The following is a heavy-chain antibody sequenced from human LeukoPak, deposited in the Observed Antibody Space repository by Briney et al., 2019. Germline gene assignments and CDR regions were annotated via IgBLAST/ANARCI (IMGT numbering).Heavy chain of an antibody. CDR2: INWNGGST. V-gene: IGHV3-20*04. CDR1: GFTFDDYG. CDR3: ARDGSSSWYKRRYFDY. Sequence: GGSLRLSCAASGFTFDDYGMSWVRQAPGKGLEWVSGINWNGGSTGYADSVKGRFTISRDNAKNSPYLQMNSLRAGDTALYYCARDGSSSWYKRRYFDYWGQGTLVTVSS. J-gene: IGHJ4*02. D-gene: IGHD6-13*01.